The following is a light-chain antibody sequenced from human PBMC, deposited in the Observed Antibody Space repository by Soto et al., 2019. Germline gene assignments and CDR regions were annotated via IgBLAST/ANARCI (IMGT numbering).Light chain of an antibody. J-gene: IGKJ1*01. CDR2: GAS. V-gene: IGKV3D-15*01. CDR1: QSISSY. Sequence: MTQSPSSLAASVGDRVTITCRASQSISSYLNWYQQKPGQAPRLLIYGASSRATGIPDRFSGSGSGTDFTLTISSLQSEDFAIYFCQQYNTWPRTFGQGTKVDIK. CDR3: QQYNTWPRT.